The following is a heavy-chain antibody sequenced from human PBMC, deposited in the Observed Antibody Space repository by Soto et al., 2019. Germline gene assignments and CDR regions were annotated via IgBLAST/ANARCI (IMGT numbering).Heavy chain of an antibody. Sequence: SETLSLTCTVSGGSITSHHYYWGWIRQPPGKGLEWIATIYSGGNTYYNRSLKSRVIIFVDTSKNQISLRLSSVTAADTAISYCVTWQSSTCIDSWGQGTLVTVSS. CDR2: IYSGGNT. V-gene: IGHV4-39*01. CDR1: GGSITSHHYY. J-gene: IGHJ4*02. D-gene: IGHD6-13*01. CDR3: VTWQSSTCIDS.